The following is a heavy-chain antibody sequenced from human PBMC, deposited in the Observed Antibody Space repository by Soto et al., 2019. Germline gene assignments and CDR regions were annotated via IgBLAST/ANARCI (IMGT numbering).Heavy chain of an antibody. Sequence: GGSLRLSCAASGFTVSSYAMSWVRQAPGKGLEWVSAISGSGGSTYYADSVKGRFTISRDNSKNTLYLQMNGLRAEDKAVYYYAKTLDWHFDYWGQGTLVTVSS. CDR3: AKTLDWHFDY. J-gene: IGHJ4*02. V-gene: IGHV3-23*01. CDR2: ISGSGGST. D-gene: IGHD3-9*01. CDR1: GFTVSSYA.